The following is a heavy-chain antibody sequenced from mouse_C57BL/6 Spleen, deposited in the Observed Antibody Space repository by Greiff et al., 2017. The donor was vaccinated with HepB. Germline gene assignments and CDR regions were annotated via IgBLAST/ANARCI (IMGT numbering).Heavy chain of an antibody. CDR2: INPNNGGT. Sequence: VQLKQSGPELVKPGASVKMSCQASGYTFTDYNMHWVKQSHGKSLEWIGYINPNNGGTSYNQKFKGKATLTVNKSSSTAYMELRSLTSEDSAVYYCAKTAQATMDYWGQGTSVTVSS. CDR3: AKTAQATMDY. J-gene: IGHJ4*01. D-gene: IGHD3-2*02. V-gene: IGHV1-22*01. CDR1: GYTFTDYN.